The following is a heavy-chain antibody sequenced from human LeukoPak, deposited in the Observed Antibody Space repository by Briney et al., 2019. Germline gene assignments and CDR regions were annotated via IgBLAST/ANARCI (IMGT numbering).Heavy chain of an antibody. J-gene: IGHJ6*02. D-gene: IGHD3-22*01. V-gene: IGHV3-33*01. Sequence: GGSLRLSCAASVFSFSSFGVHWVRQAPGKGLEWVAVIWYDGSNKYYADSVKGRFTISRDNSKNTLYVQMNSLRAEDTAVYYCARDVDITPTDVWGQGTTVTVSS. CDR3: ARDVDITPTDV. CDR2: IWYDGSNK. CDR1: VFSFSSFG.